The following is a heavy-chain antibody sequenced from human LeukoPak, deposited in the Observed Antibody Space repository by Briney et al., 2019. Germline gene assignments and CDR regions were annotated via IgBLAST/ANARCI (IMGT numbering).Heavy chain of an antibody. CDR3: ARDLKDYYDSSGYGDDAFDI. CDR2: ISSSSSYI. V-gene: IGHV3-21*01. Sequence: GGSLRLSCAASGFTFSSYSMNWVRQAPGKGLEWVSSISSSSSYIYYADSVKGRFTISRDNAKNSLYLQMNSLRAEDTAVYYCARDLKDYYDSSGYGDDAFDIWGQGTMVTVS. D-gene: IGHD3-22*01. CDR1: GFTFSSYS. J-gene: IGHJ3*02.